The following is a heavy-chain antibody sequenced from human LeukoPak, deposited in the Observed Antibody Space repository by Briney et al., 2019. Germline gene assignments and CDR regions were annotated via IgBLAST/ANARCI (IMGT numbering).Heavy chain of an antibody. CDR3: ARDVDIVVPSGGDYFAY. J-gene: IGHJ4*02. D-gene: IGHD5-12*01. V-gene: IGHV1-18*01. Sequence: ASVKVSCKASGYTFTSYGISWVRQAPGQGLEWMGWISAYNGNTNYAQKLQGRVTMTTDTSTSTAYMELRSLSSDDTAVYYCARDVDIVVPSGGDYFAYWGQGPLVTVSS. CDR2: ISAYNGNT. CDR1: GYTFTSYG.